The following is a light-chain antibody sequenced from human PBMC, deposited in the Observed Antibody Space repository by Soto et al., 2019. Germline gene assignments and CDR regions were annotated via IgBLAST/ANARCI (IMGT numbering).Light chain of an antibody. Sequence: DIQMAQSPSSLPASVGDRISITCRASQSISSYLSWYQQKPGKAPKLLIYGTSNLQSGVPSRFSGSGSEIGFTLSISSLQPEDFATYYCHQSYSAPRTFGQGTKVEIK. CDR1: QSISSY. J-gene: IGKJ2*01. CDR3: HQSYSAPRT. CDR2: GTS. V-gene: IGKV1-39*01.